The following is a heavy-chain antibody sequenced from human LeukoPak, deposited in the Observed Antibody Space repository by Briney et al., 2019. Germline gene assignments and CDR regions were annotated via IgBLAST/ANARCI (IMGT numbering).Heavy chain of an antibody. V-gene: IGHV1-2*04. Sequence: ASVKVSCKASGYTFTGYYMHWVRQAPGQGLEWMGWINPNSGGTNYAQKFQGWVTMTRDTSISTAYMELSRLRSDDTAVYYCAGGGGIAVYYFDYWGQGTLVTVSS. CDR1: GYTFTGYY. D-gene: IGHD6-19*01. CDR3: AGGGGIAVYYFDY. CDR2: INPNSGGT. J-gene: IGHJ4*02.